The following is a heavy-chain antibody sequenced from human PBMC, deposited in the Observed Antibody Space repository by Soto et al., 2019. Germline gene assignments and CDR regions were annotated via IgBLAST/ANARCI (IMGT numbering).Heavy chain of an antibody. J-gene: IGHJ4*02. CDR3: AKHQERELPRVIDF. CDR1: GLTFSNYA. D-gene: IGHD1-7*01. V-gene: IGHV3-23*01. Sequence: EVRLLESGGGLVKPGGSLRLSCATSGLTFSNYAMSWFRQAPGGGLEWVSSMSGSSITTYYADSVRGRFTISTDRSKNTLYLQMSSLRAEDTALYYCAKHQERELPRVIDFWGQGTLVTVSS. CDR2: MSGSSITT.